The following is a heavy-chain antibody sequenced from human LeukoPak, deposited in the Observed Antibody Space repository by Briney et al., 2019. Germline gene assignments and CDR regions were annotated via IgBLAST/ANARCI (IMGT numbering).Heavy chain of an antibody. J-gene: IGHJ5*02. CDR3: ARLTVPLRFDP. D-gene: IGHD2-2*01. V-gene: IGHV4-4*07. CDR2: IYTSGST. Sequence: PSETLSLTCTVSGGSITESYWSWIRQSPGKGLEWIGRIYTSGSTNYNPSLKSRVTISVDTSKNQFSLKLNSVSAADTAVYYCARLTVPLRFDPWGQGTLVTVSS. CDR1: GGSITESY.